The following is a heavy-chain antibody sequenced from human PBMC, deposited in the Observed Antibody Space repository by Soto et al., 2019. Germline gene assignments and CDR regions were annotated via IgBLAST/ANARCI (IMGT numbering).Heavy chain of an antibody. Sequence: QLQLQESGPGLVKPSETLSLTCSVSGDSINSDNYYWGWNRQPPGMEREWFGNIYYRGNNYYTPTRRTRVTIALDKSKSEFSLRPNSVTAADSAVYFCARLEGLATISYYFDYWGQGTLVTVSS. J-gene: IGHJ4*02. CDR1: GDSINSDNYY. D-gene: IGHD3-9*01. CDR2: IYYRGNN. V-gene: IGHV4-39*01. CDR3: ARLEGLATISYYFDY.